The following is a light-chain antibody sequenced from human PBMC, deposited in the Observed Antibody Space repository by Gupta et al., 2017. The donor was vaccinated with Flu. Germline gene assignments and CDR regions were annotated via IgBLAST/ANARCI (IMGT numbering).Light chain of an antibody. J-gene: IGKJ2*01. Sequence: PDSLSLSPVERATLSCRAIQSVSSHFAWYQHKPGQAPSLLIYDASNSTSGIPSRFSGSGSGTDFILTISSLEPEDFAVYYCLQRNNCPRTFGQGTKLEIK. CDR1: QSVSSH. V-gene: IGKV3-11*01. CDR3: LQRNNCPRT. CDR2: DAS.